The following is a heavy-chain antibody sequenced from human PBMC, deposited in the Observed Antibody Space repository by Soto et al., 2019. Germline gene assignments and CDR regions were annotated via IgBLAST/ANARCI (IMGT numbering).Heavy chain of an antibody. CDR2: IYYSGST. J-gene: IGHJ5*02. CDR1: GCTISSYY. D-gene: IGHD4-17*01. CDR3: ARENNQLDYGDFYNWFDP. V-gene: IGHV4-59*01. Sequence: SETLSLTCTVSGCTISSYYWSWIRQPPGKGLEWIGYIYYSGSTNYNPSLKSRVTISVDTSKNQFSLKLSSVTAADTAVYYCARENNQLDYGDFYNWFDPWGQGTLVTVS.